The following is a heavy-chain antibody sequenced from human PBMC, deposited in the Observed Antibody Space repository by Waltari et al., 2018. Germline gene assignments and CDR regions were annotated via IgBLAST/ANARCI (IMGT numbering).Heavy chain of an antibody. CDR1: GGSISSTNYY. J-gene: IGHJ5*02. Sequence: QLRLQESGPGLVKPSDTLSLTCTVSGGSISSTNYYWGWIHQPPGKGLEWFGSIYYSGNTYYNPSLKSRVTMSADTSKNQFSLKLSSVTAADTAVYYCARHQDWVVVSATWFDPWGQGTLVTVSS. CDR3: ARHQDWVVVSATWFDP. D-gene: IGHD2-21*02. V-gene: IGHV4-39*01. CDR2: IYYSGNT.